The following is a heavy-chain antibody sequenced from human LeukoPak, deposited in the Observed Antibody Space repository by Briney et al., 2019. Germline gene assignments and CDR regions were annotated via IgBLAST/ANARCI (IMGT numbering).Heavy chain of an antibody. D-gene: IGHD6-6*01. V-gene: IGHV3-7*01. Sequence: GGSLRLSCAASGFTFTNYWMIWVRQAPGKGLEWVANINEDGSQKYYVGSVEGRFTISRDNAKNSPYLQMNSLRAEDTAVYYCASSTYSSSPSWGQGTLVTVSS. CDR3: ASSTYSSSPS. CDR2: INEDGSQK. CDR1: GFTFTNYW. J-gene: IGHJ5*02.